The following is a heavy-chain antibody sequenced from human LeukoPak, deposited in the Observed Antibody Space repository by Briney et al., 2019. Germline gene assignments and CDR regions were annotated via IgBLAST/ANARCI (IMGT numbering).Heavy chain of an antibody. CDR1: GFTFSTYN. CDR2: ITSTSGYV. CDR3: ARDPYSGYYGDYYYYYMDV. D-gene: IGHD5-12*01. Sequence: PGGSLRLSCAASGFTFSTYNMNWVRQAPGKRLEWVSSITSTSGYVFYADSVKGRFTISRDNAKNSLYLQINSLRAEDTAVYYCARDPYSGYYGDYYYYYMDVWGKGTTVTISS. J-gene: IGHJ6*03. V-gene: IGHV3-21*01.